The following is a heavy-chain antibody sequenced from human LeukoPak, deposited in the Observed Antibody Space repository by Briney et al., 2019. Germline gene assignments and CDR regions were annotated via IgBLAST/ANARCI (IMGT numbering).Heavy chain of an antibody. J-gene: IGHJ4*02. V-gene: IGHV3-7*01. CDR3: ARDHDYRFDY. CDR1: GFTFSSYW. D-gene: IGHD4-11*01. CDR2: IEQHGSDK. Sequence: PGGSLRLSCAASGFTFSSYWMSWVRQAPGKGLKWVAKIEQHGSDKYHVDSVKGRFTISRDNAKNSLYLQMNSLRAEDTAVYYCARDHDYRFDYWGQGTLVTVSS.